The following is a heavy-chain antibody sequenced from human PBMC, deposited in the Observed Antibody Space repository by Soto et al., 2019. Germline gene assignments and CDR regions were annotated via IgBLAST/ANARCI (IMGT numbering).Heavy chain of an antibody. CDR3: ARGYYDFWSGYYDY. CDR2: IYYSGST. Sequence: ASETLSLTCTVSGGSISSYYWSWIRQPPGKGLEWIGYIYYSGSTNYNPSLKSRVTISVDTSKNQFSLKLSCVTAADTAVYYCARGYYDFWSGYYDYWGQGTLVTVSS. V-gene: IGHV4-59*01. CDR1: GGSISSYY. J-gene: IGHJ4*02. D-gene: IGHD3-3*01.